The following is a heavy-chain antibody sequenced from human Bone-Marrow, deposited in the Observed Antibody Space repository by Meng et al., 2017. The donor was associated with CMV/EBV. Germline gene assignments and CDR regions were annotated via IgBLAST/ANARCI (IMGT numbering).Heavy chain of an antibody. CDR1: GYTFTGYY. V-gene: IGHV1-2*02. J-gene: IGHJ6*02. CDR3: ARGGYSGYDRPLYGMDV. CDR2: INPNSGGT. Sequence: ASVKVSCKASGYTFTGYYMHWVRQAPGQGLEWMGWINPNSGGTNYAQKFQGRVTMTRDTSISTAYMELSSLRSEDTAVYYCARGGYSGYDRPLYGMDVWGQGTTVTVS. D-gene: IGHD5-12*01.